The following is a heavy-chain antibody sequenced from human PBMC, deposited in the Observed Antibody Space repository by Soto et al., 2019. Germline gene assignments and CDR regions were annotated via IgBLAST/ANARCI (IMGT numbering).Heavy chain of an antibody. D-gene: IGHD3-3*01. CDR2: ISAYNGNT. J-gene: IGHJ5*02. CDR3: ARAIFWSGSFYPRWFDP. CDR1: GYTFTSYG. Sequence: QVQLVQSGAEVKKPGASVKVSCKASGYTFTSYGISWVRQAPRQGLEWMRWISAYNGNTNYAQKLQGRVTMTPDTSTSTAYMVLRSLRSDDTAVYYCARAIFWSGSFYPRWFDPWGQGTLVTVSS. V-gene: IGHV1-18*01.